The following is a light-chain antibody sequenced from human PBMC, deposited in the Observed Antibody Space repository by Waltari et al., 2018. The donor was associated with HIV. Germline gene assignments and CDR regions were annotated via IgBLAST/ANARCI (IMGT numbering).Light chain of an antibody. Sequence: DIVMTQSPAILSVSPGERVTLSCRASQGVGGNLAWDQQKAGQAPRLLIYGAATRAAEIPVRFSGSGSGTDFTLTIDSLQSEDFATYYCQQYNIRPRGNTFGQGTKLQIK. J-gene: IGKJ2*01. CDR1: QGVGGN. CDR3: QQYNIRPRGNT. V-gene: IGKV3-15*01. CDR2: GAA.